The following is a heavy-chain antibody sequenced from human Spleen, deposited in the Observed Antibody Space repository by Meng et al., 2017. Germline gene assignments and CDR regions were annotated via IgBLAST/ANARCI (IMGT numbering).Heavy chain of an antibody. J-gene: IGHJ4*02. CDR3: AKWGWVDMVRGVHYFDY. CDR1: EFPFSGYA. V-gene: IGHV3-23*01. Sequence: GGSLRLSCAASEFPFSGYAMSWVRQAPGKGLEWVSAISGSGGSTYYADSVKGRFTISRDNSKNTLYLQMNSLRAEDTAVYYCAKWGWVDMVRGVHYFDYWGQGTLVTVSS. D-gene: IGHD3-10*01. CDR2: ISGSGGST.